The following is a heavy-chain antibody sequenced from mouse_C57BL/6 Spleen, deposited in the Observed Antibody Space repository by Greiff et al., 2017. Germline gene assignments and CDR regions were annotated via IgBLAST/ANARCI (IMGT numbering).Heavy chain of an antibody. CDR2: IYPSDSGT. D-gene: IGHD4-1*01. Sequence: QVQLQQPGAELVRPGSSVKLSCKASGYTFTSYWMDWVKQRPGQGLELIGNIYPSDSGTNYNQKFKDKATLTVDKSSSTAYMQISSLTSADSAVYYCASLGRWAYWGQGTLVTVSA. CDR1: GYTFTSYW. CDR3: ASLGRWAY. J-gene: IGHJ3*01. V-gene: IGHV1-61*01.